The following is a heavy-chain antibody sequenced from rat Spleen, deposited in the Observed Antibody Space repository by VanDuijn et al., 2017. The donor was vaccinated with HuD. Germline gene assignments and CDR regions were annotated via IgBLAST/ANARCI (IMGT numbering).Heavy chain of an antibody. CDR1: GFTFSDYG. D-gene: IGHD1-4*01. J-gene: IGHJ2*01. CDR2: ISYGDSSGHNGT. V-gene: IGHV5-29*01. Sequence: EVQLVESGGGLVQPGRSLKLSCAASGFTFSDYGVAWVRQAPTTGLEWVATISYGDSSGHNGTYYRDSVRGRFTISRDDAKSTLYLQMNSLTSEDTATYYCASLNNPFDYWGQGVMVTVSS. CDR3: ASLNNPFDY.